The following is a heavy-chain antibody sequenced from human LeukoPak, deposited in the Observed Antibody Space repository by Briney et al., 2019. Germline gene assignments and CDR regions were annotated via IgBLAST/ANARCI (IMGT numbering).Heavy chain of an antibody. CDR3: ARGNTIFDY. CDR2: IYYSGST. Sequence: SETLSLTCTVSGGSISSYYWSWLRQPPGKGLEWIGYIYYSGSTNYNPSLKSRVTISVDTSKNQFSLKLSSVTAADTAVYYCARGNTIFDYWGQGTLVTVSS. V-gene: IGHV4-59*01. J-gene: IGHJ4*02. CDR1: GGSISSYY. D-gene: IGHD3-3*01.